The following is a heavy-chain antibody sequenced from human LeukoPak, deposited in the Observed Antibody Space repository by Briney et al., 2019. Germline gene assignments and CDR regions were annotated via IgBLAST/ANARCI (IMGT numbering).Heavy chain of an antibody. CDR3: ACSSGYSYGYFDY. Sequence: VASVKVSCKVSGYTLTQLSMHWVRHAPGKGLEWMGGFDPLDGETIYAQKFQGRVTMTEDTSTDTAYMELSSLRSEDTAVYYCACSSGYSYGYFDYWGQGTLVTASS. CDR2: FDPLDGET. CDR1: GYTLTQLS. J-gene: IGHJ4*02. V-gene: IGHV1-24*01. D-gene: IGHD5-18*01.